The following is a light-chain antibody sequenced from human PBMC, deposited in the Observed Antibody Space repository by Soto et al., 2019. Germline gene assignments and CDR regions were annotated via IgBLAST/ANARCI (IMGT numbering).Light chain of an antibody. J-gene: IGLJ1*01. CDR1: SNDVGGYNF. V-gene: IGLV2-14*03. CDR3: NSYTSSNTPDV. Sequence: QSALTQPASVSGSPGQSITISCTGTSNDVGGYNFVSWYQLHPGKAPKLMIYDVSNRPSGVSNRFSGSKSGNTASLTISGLQADDEADYYCNSYTSSNTPDVFGTGTKLTVL. CDR2: DVS.